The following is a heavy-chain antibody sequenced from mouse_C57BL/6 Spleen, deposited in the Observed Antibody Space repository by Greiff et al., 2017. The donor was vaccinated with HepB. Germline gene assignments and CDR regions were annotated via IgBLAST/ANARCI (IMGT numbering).Heavy chain of an antibody. V-gene: IGHV14-3*01. D-gene: IGHD1-1*01. J-gene: IGHJ3*01. Sequence: VQLQQSVAELVRPGASVKFSCTASGFNIKNPYMHWVKQRPEQGLEWIGRIDPANGNTKYAPKFQGKATITADTSSNTAYRQLSSLTSEDTAIYYCASQGFDYYPFAYWGQGTLVTVSA. CDR2: IDPANGNT. CDR1: GFNIKNPY. CDR3: ASQGFDYYPFAY.